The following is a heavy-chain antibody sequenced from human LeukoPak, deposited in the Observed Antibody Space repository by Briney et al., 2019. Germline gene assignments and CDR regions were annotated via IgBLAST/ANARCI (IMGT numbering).Heavy chain of an antibody. CDR3: TKGYGSENFFAF. CDR2: IYSSGST. D-gene: IGHD3-10*01. Sequence: PSETLSLTCTVSGGSISIGGYYWSWVRQHPGKGLEWIGYIYSSGSTNYSPSLKSRVSISPDTSRNQFSLKLTSVMAADTAIYYCTKGYGSENFFAFWGQGIRVTVSS. CDR1: GGSISIGGYY. V-gene: IGHV4-31*03. J-gene: IGHJ4*01.